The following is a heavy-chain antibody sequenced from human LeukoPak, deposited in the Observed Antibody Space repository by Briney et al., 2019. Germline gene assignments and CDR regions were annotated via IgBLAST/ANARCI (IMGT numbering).Heavy chain of an antibody. CDR3: AKDQSITMIVVVIPGQFDY. V-gene: IGHV3-23*01. CDR1: GFTFSSYA. J-gene: IGHJ4*02. CDR2: VSGSGGST. Sequence: PGGSLRLSCAASGFTFSSYAMSWVRQAPGKGLEWVSAVSGSGGSTYYADSVQGRFTISRDNSKNTLYLQMNSLRAEDTAVYYCAKDQSITMIVVVIPGQFDYWGQGTLVTVSS. D-gene: IGHD3-22*01.